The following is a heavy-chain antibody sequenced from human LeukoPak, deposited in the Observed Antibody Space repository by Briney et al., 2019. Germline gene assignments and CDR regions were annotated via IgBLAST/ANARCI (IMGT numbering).Heavy chain of an antibody. V-gene: IGHV4-61*02. CDR2: IYTSGST. CDR1: GGSISSGSYY. CDR3: ARARGRYYYDSSGYPEDI. J-gene: IGHJ3*02. D-gene: IGHD3-22*01. Sequence: ASETLSLTCTVSGGSISSGSYYWSWIRPPAGKGLEWIGRIYTSGSTNYNPSLKSRVTISVDTSKNQFSLKLSSVTAADTAVYYCARARGRYYYDSSGYPEDIWGQGTMVTVSS.